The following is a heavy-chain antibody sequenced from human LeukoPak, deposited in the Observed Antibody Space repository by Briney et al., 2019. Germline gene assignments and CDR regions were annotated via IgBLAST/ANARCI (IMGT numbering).Heavy chain of an antibody. V-gene: IGHV4-34*01. Sequence: SETLSLTCAVYGGSFSGYYWSWIRQPPGKGLEWIGEINHSGSTNYNPSLKSRVIISVDTSKNQFSLKLSSVTAADTAVYYCARFYGSGSFRGRSYYGMDVWGQGTTVTVSS. J-gene: IGHJ6*02. CDR2: INHSGST. D-gene: IGHD3-10*01. CDR1: GGSFSGYY. CDR3: ARFYGSGSFRGRSYYGMDV.